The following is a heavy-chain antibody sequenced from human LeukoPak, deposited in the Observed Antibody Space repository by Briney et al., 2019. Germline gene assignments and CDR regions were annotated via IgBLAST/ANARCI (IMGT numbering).Heavy chain of an antibody. D-gene: IGHD4-17*01. V-gene: IGHV5-51*01. CDR3: ARAYGDYESLVFDY. CDR2: IYPGDSDT. J-gene: IGHJ4*02. Sequence: GESLKIFRKGSGYSLTSYWNGRGRQMPGKGLELMGIIYPGDSDTRYSPSFQGQVTISADKSISTAYLQWSRLKASDTAMYYCARAYGDYESLVFDYWGQGTLVTVSS. CDR1: GYSLTSYW.